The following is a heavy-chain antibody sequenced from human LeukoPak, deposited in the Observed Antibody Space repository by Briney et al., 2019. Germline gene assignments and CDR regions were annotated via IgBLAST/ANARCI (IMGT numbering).Heavy chain of an antibody. CDR1: GFTFSSFW. J-gene: IGHJ4*02. D-gene: IGHD6-6*01. CDR3: ARISSISYYFDY. Sequence: PGGSLRLSCAASGFTFSSFWMTWVCQAPGKGLEWVANIKLDGSEKYYVDSVKGRFTVSRDNAKNSLYLQMNSLRAEDTAVYYCARISSISYYFDYWGLGTLVTVSS. V-gene: IGHV3-7*01. CDR2: IKLDGSEK.